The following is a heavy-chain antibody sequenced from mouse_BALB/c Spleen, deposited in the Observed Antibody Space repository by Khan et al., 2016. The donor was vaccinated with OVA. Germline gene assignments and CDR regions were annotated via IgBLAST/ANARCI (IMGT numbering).Heavy chain of an antibody. CDR2: FYPGSGSI. V-gene: IGHV1-62-2*01. D-gene: IGHD1-1*01. J-gene: IGHJ2*01. Sequence: VELVESGAGLVKPGASVKLSCKASGYTFTEYIIQWVKQRSGQGLEWIGWFYPGSGSIKYNEKFKDKATLTADKSSSTVYMELSRLTSEDSAVYFCARHDYVSSYFDYWGQGTTLTVSS. CDR1: GYTFTEYI. CDR3: ARHDYVSSYFDY.